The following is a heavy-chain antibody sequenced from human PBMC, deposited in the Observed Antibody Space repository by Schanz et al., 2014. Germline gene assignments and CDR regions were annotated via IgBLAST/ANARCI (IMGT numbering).Heavy chain of an antibody. CDR2: ITSSGSPI. J-gene: IGHJ5*02. Sequence: VQLVESGGGVVQPGRSLRLSCAASGFTFSDYYMSWIRQAPGKGLEWVSYITSSGSPIYYADSVKGRFTISRDNSKNPLYLQMNSLRTEDTALYYCARQPGRITVSGVVSNWFDPWGQGTLVTVSS. CDR1: GFTFSDYY. V-gene: IGHV3-11*04. D-gene: IGHD3-3*01. CDR3: ARQPGRITVSGVVSNWFDP.